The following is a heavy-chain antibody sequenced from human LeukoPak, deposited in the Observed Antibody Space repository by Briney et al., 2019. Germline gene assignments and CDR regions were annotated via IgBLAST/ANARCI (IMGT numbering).Heavy chain of an antibody. D-gene: IGHD3-3*01. CDR2: INTNTGNP. CDR1: GYTFTSYA. Sequence: ASVKVSCKASGYTFTSYAMNWVRQAPGQGLEWMGWINTNTGNPTYAQGFTGRFVFSLDTSVSTAYLQISSLKAEDTAVYYCARGDYDFWSGYSYPNWFDPWGQGTLVTVSS. V-gene: IGHV7-4-1*02. CDR3: ARGDYDFWSGYSYPNWFDP. J-gene: IGHJ5*02.